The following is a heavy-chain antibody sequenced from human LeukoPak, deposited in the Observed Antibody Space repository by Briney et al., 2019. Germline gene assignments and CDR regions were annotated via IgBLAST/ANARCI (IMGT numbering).Heavy chain of an antibody. Sequence: PGGSLRLSCAASGFNFDDYGMTWVRQAPGRGLEWVSGINWSGSSTNYADSVKGRFTISRDSAKNSLYLQMNGLRAEDTALYYCARAYYYDSRVYYYAFSDHWGQGTLVTVSS. CDR1: GFNFDDYG. CDR2: INWSGSST. V-gene: IGHV3-20*04. D-gene: IGHD3-22*01. CDR3: ARAYYYDSRVYYYAFSDH. J-gene: IGHJ4*02.